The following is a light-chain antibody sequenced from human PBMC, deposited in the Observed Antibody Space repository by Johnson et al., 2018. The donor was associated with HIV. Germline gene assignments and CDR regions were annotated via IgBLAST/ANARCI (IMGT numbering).Light chain of an antibody. CDR1: SSNIGNNY. V-gene: IGLV1-51*01. Sequence: QSVLTQPPSVSAAPGQKVTISCSGSSSNIGNNYVSWYQQLPGTAPKLLIYDNNKRPSGIPDRFSGSKSGTSATLGITGLQTGDGADYYCGTWDSSLSAGPLHFFGTGTKGTVL. J-gene: IGLJ1*01. CDR3: GTWDSSLSAGPLHF. CDR2: DNN.